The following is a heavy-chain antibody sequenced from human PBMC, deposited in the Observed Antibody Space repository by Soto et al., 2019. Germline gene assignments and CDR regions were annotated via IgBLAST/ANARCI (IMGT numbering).Heavy chain of an antibody. D-gene: IGHD3-10*01. CDR1: GGSISSYY. J-gene: IGHJ4*02. CDR3: ARTYYYGSGSLYYFDC. V-gene: IGHV4-59*01. Sequence: SETLSLTCTVSGGSISSYYWSWIRQPPGKGLEWIGYIYYSGSTNYNPSLKSRVTISVDTSKHQFSLKLSSVTAADTAVYYCARTYYYGSGSLYYFDCWGQGTLVTVSS. CDR2: IYYSGST.